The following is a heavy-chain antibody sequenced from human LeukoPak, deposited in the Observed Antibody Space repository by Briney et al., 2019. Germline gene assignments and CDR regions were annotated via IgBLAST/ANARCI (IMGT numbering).Heavy chain of an antibody. Sequence: GASVKVSCKASGYTFTSYDIHWVRPATGQGLEWMGWMNPNSGNTGYAQKFQGRVTMTRNTSISTAYMELSSLRSEDTAVYYCARRSSLWGATAYYYYGMDVWGQGTTVTVSS. V-gene: IGHV1-8*01. CDR3: ARRSSLWGATAYYYYGMDV. CDR1: GYTFTSYD. J-gene: IGHJ6*02. CDR2: MNPNSGNT. D-gene: IGHD7-27*01.